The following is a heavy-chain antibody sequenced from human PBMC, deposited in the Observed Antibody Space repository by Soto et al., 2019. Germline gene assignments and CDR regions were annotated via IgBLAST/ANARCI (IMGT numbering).Heavy chain of an antibody. CDR1: GGSFRREA. D-gene: IGHD2-15*01. J-gene: IGHJ3*01. Sequence: QVQLVQSGAEVKKPGSSVKVSCKASGGSFRREAINWVRQAPGQGPEWMGGILPFFGTADYAQKFQGRVTRTADVSTTTVYRKLSSRRCEATAVYYCARGHEFGGNSDALDVWGQGTMVIVSS. CDR3: ARGHEFGGNSDALDV. CDR2: ILPFFGTA. V-gene: IGHV1-69*12.